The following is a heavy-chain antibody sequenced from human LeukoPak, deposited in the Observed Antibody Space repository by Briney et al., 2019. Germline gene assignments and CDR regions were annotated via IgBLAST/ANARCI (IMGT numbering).Heavy chain of an antibody. CDR1: GFTFSSYW. D-gene: IGHD6-13*01. CDR2: INSDGSTT. CDR3: ARDTAPRAAAGVDY. V-gene: IGHV3-74*01. J-gene: IGHJ4*02. Sequence: GGSLRLSCASSGFTFSSYWMLWLRQAPGKGLVWVSRINSDGSTTIYADSVKGRFTISRDNAKNTLYLQMNSLRAEDTAVYYCARDTAPRAAAGVDYWGQGTLVTVSS.